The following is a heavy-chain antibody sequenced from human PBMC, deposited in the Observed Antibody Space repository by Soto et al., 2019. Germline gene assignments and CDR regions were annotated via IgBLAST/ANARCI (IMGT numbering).Heavy chain of an antibody. J-gene: IGHJ4*02. CDR1: GGPFSSHS. V-gene: IGHV1-69*01. CDR3: AREVGYGDFSAALLD. Sequence: VQLIQSGAEVKKPGSSVKVSGKAAGGPFSSHSINWVRQAPGQGLKWMGGVISLFGTANYAHNFKGRVTITADQSTSTAYMELNSLRSDDTAVYYCAREVGYGDFSAALLDWGQGTLVTVSS. CDR2: VISLFGTA. D-gene: IGHD4-17*01.